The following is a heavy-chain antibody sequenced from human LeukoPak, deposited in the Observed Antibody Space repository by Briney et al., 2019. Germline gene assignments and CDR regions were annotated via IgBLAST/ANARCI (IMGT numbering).Heavy chain of an antibody. J-gene: IGHJ4*02. Sequence: SETLSLTCTVSGGSISSYYWSWIRQPPGKGLEWIGYIYYSGSTNYNPSLKSRVTISVDTSKNQFSLKLSSVTAADTAVYYCARHPNLVGAITGYFDYWGQGTLVTVSS. CDR2: IYYSGST. CDR3: ARHPNLVGAITGYFDY. D-gene: IGHD1-26*01. CDR1: GGSISSYY. V-gene: IGHV4-59*01.